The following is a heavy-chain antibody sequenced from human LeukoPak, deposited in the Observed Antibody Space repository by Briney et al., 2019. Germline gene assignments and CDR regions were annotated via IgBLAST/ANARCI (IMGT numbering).Heavy chain of an antibody. J-gene: IGHJ4*02. V-gene: IGHV3-30*18. CDR2: ISYDGNNK. CDR3: ANDRTGVVMGDY. CDR1: GLTFSSYA. Sequence: GGSLRLSCAASGLTFSSYAMHWVRQAPGKGLECVAMISYDGNNKYYADSVKGRFTISRDTSKNTLYLEMNSLRAEDTAVYYCANDRTGVVMGDYWGQGTLVTVSS. D-gene: IGHD2-21*01.